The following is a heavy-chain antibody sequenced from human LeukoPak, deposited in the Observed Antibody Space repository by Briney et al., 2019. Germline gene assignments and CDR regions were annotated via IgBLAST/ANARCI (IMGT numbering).Heavy chain of an antibody. J-gene: IGHJ4*02. D-gene: IGHD7-27*01. CDR1: GFTSSTYW. Sequence: PGGSLRLSSAAPGFTSSTYWMTWVRQAPGKGLEWVANIKEDGTGKKYVGSVQGRFTVSRDNAENSLYLQMNSLRAEDTAVYYCARGTWGPYCGGQGTLVTVP. CDR3: ARGTWGPYC. CDR2: IKEDGTGK. V-gene: IGHV3-7*01.